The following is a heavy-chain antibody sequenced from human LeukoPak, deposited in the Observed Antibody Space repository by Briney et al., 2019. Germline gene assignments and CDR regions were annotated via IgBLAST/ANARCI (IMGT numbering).Heavy chain of an antibody. Sequence: GESLKISCKGSGYSFTSYWIGWVRQMPGKGLGWMGIIYPGDSDTRYSPSCQGQVTISADKSISTAYLQWSSLKAPDTAMYYCAREGDSSGYYTGLGDWGEGPLVTVSS. J-gene: IGHJ1*01. D-gene: IGHD3-22*01. V-gene: IGHV5-51*01. CDR3: AREGDSSGYYTGLGD. CDR2: IYPGDSDT. CDR1: GYSFTSYW.